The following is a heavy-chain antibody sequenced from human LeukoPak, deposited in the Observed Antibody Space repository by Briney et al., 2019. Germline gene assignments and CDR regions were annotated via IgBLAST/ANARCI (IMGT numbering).Heavy chain of an antibody. CDR1: GFTFSSYG. J-gene: IGHJ3*02. Sequence: TGGSLRLSCVASGFTFSSYGMHWVRQAPGKGLEWVAVISNDGSNKYYADSVKGRFTISRDNSKNTLYLQMNSLRAEDTAVYYCAKGRGALDIWGQGTMVTVSS. CDR2: ISNDGSNK. D-gene: IGHD3-10*01. CDR3: AKGRGALDI. V-gene: IGHV3-30*18.